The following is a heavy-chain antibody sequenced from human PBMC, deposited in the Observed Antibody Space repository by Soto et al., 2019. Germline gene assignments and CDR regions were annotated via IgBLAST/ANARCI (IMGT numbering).Heavy chain of an antibody. J-gene: IGHJ5*02. CDR3: ARGLSYYDSSGYRLRGGWFDP. D-gene: IGHD3-22*01. CDR2: INHSGST. CDR1: GGSFSGYY. Sequence: QVQLQQWGAGLLKPSETLSLTCAVYGGSFSGYYWSWIRQPPGKGLEWIGEINHSGSTNYNPSLKSRVTISVHTSKNQFSLKLSSVTAADTAVYYCARGLSYYDSSGYRLRGGWFDPWGQGTLVTVSS. V-gene: IGHV4-34*01.